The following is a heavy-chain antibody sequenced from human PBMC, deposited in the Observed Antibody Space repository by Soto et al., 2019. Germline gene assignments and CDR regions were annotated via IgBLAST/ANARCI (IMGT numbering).Heavy chain of an antibody. CDR2: ISGSGGST. V-gene: IGHV3-23*01. CDR3: ATSRGYSYGADFDY. CDR1: GFTFSNYA. J-gene: IGHJ4*02. Sequence: EVQLLESGGGLVQPGGSLRLSCAAFGFTFSNYAMSWFRQAPGKGLEWVSAISGSGGSTYYADSVKGRFTISRDNSKNTLYLQMNSLRAEDTAVYYCATSRGYSYGADFDYWGKGTLVTVSS. D-gene: IGHD5-18*01.